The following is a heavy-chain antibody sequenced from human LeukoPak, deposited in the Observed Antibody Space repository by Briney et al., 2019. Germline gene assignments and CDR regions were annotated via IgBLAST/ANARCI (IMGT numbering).Heavy chain of an antibody. J-gene: IGHJ4*02. Sequence: ASVKVSCKASGYTFTSYDINWVRQATGRGLEWMGWMNPNSGNTGYAQKFQGRVTMTRNTSISTAYMELSSLRSEDTAVYYCARGPNYDFWSGYAIDYWGQGTLVTVSS. CDR2: MNPNSGNT. CDR3: ARGPNYDFWSGYAIDY. D-gene: IGHD3-3*01. CDR1: GYTFTSYD. V-gene: IGHV1-8*01.